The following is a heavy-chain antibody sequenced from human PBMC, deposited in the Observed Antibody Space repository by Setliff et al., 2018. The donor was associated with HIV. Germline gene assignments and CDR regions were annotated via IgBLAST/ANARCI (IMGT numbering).Heavy chain of an antibody. CDR1: AFIFHNHA. Sequence: GGSLRLSCAASAFIFHNHAMSWVRQVPGQGLEWVSAISDDGTRTLYADFVKGRFTISRDNYRITLYLQMNSLGVEDTAFYYCARRGLTGRLDAFDFWGPGTMVTVSS. CDR3: ARRGLTGRLDAFDF. D-gene: IGHD4-4*01. CDR2: ISDDGTRT. V-gene: IGHV3-23*01. J-gene: IGHJ3*01.